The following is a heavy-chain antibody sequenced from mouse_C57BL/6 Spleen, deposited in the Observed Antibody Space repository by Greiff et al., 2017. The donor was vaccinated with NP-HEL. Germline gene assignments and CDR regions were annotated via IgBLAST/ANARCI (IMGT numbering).Heavy chain of an antibody. V-gene: IGHV1-15*01. D-gene: IGHD4-1*01. Sequence: VKLVESGAELVRPGASVTLSCKASGYTITDYEMHWVKQTPVHGLDWIGAIDPEPGGTAYNQKFKGKAILTADKSSSTAYMELRSLTSEDSAVYYCTRRDWDDYWGQGTTLTVSS. J-gene: IGHJ2*01. CDR1: GYTITDYE. CDR3: TRRDWDDY. CDR2: IDPEPGGT.